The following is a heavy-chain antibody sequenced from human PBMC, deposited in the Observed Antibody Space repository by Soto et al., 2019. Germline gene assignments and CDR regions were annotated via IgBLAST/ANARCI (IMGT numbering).Heavy chain of an antibody. CDR2: LYWNDDK. Sequence: QITLKESGPTLVKPTQTLTLTCTFSGFSLSTSGVGVGWIRQPPGKALEWLALLYWNDDKRYSPSLKSRLTITKETSKNQVVMTMSNMDPVDTATYYCVSGSFPNWFDPWGQGILVTVSS. CDR1: GFSLSTSGVG. V-gene: IGHV2-5*01. CDR3: VSGSFPNWFDP. J-gene: IGHJ5*02. D-gene: IGHD3-10*01.